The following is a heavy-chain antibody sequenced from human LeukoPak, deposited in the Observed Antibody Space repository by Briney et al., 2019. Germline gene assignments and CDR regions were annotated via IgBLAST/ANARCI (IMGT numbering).Heavy chain of an antibody. CDR1: GFTFSSYW. CDR2: IYSGGSI. Sequence: GGSLRLSCAASGFTFSSYWMSWVRQAPGKGLEWVSVIYSGGSIYYADSVKGRFTISRDNSKNTLFLQMNSVRAEDTAVYYCARGDHDSPSHYMDVWGKGTTVTVSS. V-gene: IGHV3-53*01. D-gene: IGHD3-16*01. J-gene: IGHJ6*03. CDR3: ARGDHDSPSHYMDV.